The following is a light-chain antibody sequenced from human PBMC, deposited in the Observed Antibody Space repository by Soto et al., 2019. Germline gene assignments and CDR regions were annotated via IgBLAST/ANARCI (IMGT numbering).Light chain of an antibody. CDR1: SSDVGGYNY. V-gene: IGLV2-11*01. J-gene: IGLJ3*02. CDR2: DVS. Sequence: QSALTQPRSVSGSPGQSVTISCTGASSDVGGYNYVSWYQQHPNKAPKLVIYDVSKRPSGVPDRFSGSKSDNTASLTISGLQAEDEAAYYCCSYVGTYTWVFGGGTKLTVL. CDR3: CSYVGTYTWV.